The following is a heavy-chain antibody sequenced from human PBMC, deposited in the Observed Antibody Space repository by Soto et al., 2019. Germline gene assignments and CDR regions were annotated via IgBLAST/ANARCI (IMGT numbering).Heavy chain of an antibody. V-gene: IGHV4-34*01. CDR3: ARGQNDYVWGSYRLRWFDP. D-gene: IGHD3-16*02. CDR1: GGSFSGYY. J-gene: IGHJ5*02. CDR2: INHSGST. Sequence: QVQLQQWGAGLLKPSETLSLTCAVYGGSFSGYYWSWIRQPPGKGLEWIGEINHSGSTNYNPSLKSRVTISVDTSKHQCSLKLSSVTAADTAVYYCARGQNDYVWGSYRLRWFDPWGQGTLVTVSS.